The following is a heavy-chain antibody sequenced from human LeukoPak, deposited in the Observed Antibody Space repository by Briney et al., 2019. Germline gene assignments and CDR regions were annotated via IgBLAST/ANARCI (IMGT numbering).Heavy chain of an antibody. CDR3: ARGGYYDRAFDI. Sequence: GGSLRLSCAASGFTFSSYAMSWVRQAPGKGLEWVSAISGSGGSTYYADSVKGRFTISRDNSKNTLYLQMNSLRAEDTAVYYCARGGYYDRAFDIWGQGTMVTVSS. D-gene: IGHD3-3*01. J-gene: IGHJ3*02. CDR1: GFTFSSYA. V-gene: IGHV3-23*01. CDR2: ISGSGGST.